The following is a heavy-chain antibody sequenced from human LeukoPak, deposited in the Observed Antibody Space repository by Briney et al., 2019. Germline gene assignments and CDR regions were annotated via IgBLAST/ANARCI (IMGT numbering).Heavy chain of an antibody. CDR3: ARMGHGYSLDDAFDI. CDR1: GYIFTSYA. CDR2: IIPIFGTA. V-gene: IGHV1-69*05. D-gene: IGHD5-18*01. J-gene: IGHJ3*02. Sequence: GASVKVSCKASGYIFTSYAISWVRQAPGQGLEWMGRIIPIFGTANYAQKFQGRVTITTDESTSTAYMELSSLRSEDTAVYYCARMGHGYSLDDAFDIWGQGTMVTVSS.